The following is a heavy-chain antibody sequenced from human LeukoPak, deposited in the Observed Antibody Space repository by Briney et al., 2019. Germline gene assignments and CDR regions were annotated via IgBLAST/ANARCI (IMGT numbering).Heavy chain of an antibody. CDR3: ARRPGYSSSSRIYFDY. Sequence: TSETLSLTCAVSGDSFSGYYWTWIRQPPGKGLEWIGEINHSGGTKYNPSLKSRVTISVDTSKNHFSLKVSSVTAADTAVYYCARRPGYSSSSRIYFDYWDQGTLVIVSS. D-gene: IGHD6-6*01. J-gene: IGHJ4*02. CDR1: GDSFSGYY. V-gene: IGHV4-34*01. CDR2: INHSGGT.